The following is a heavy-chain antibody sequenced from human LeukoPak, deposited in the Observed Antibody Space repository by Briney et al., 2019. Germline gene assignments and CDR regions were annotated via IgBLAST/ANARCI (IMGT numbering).Heavy chain of an antibody. CDR1: GFSLSSYW. V-gene: IGHV3-7*01. J-gene: IGHJ5*02. CDR3: ARGGASSKPLDA. CDR2: IKPDGSDT. Sequence: GGSLRLSCEASGFSLSSYWMSWVRLAPGKGLEWVANIKPDGSDTRQVDSVKGRFTISRDNAKNSLYLQMSGLSGEDTAVYYCARGGASSKPLDAWGQGTLVTVSS. D-gene: IGHD3-10*01.